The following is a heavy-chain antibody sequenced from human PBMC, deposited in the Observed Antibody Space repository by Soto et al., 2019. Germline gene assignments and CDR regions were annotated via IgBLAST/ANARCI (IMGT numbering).Heavy chain of an antibody. D-gene: IGHD3-22*01. CDR1: GGSISSGGYY. CDR3: ARDTGYYDSSGYPRAAFDI. CDR2: IYYSGST. J-gene: IGHJ3*02. Sequence: SETLSLTCTVSGGSISSGGYYWSWIRQHPGKGLEWIGYIYYSGSTYYNPSLKSRVTISVDTSKNQFSLKLSSVTAADTAVYYCARDTGYYDSSGYPRAAFDIWGQGTMVTVSS. V-gene: IGHV4-31*03.